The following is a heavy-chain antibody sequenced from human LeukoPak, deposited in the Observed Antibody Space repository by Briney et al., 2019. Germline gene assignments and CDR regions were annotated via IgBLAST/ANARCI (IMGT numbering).Heavy chain of an antibody. Sequence: SETPSLTCAVCGGSFSGYYWSWIRQPPGKGLEWIGEINHSGSTNYNPSLKSRVTISVDTSKNQFSLKLSSVTAADTAVYYCARAFRTTGTAHDAFDIWGQGTMVTVSS. D-gene: IGHD1-1*01. CDR3: ARAFRTTGTAHDAFDI. J-gene: IGHJ3*02. CDR2: INHSGST. V-gene: IGHV4-34*01. CDR1: GGSFSGYY.